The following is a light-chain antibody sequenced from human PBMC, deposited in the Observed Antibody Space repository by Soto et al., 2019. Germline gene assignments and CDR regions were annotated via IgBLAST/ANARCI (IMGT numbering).Light chain of an antibody. CDR3: ASYTTGSTLVV. CDR2: EVS. V-gene: IGLV2-14*01. CDR1: SSDIGDYNF. Sequence: QSALTQPASVSGSPGQSITISCTGTSSDIGDYNFVSWYQHYPGQAPKLMIYEVSNRPSGVSNRFSASKSGNTASLTISGLQIEDEADYYCASYTTGSTLVVFGGGTQLTVL. J-gene: IGLJ3*02.